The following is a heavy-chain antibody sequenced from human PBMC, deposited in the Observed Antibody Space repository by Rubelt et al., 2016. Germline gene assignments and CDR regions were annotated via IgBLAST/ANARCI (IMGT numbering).Heavy chain of an antibody. V-gene: IGHV4-4*07. Sequence: ESGPGLVKPSETLSLTCTVSGGSISSYYWSWIRQPAGKGLEWIGRIYTSGSTNYNPSLKSRVTMSVDTPKNQFSLKLSSVTAADTAVYYCARGDPDRGSRTVTLDYWGQGTLVTVSS. CDR3: ARGDPDRGSRTVTLDY. CDR1: GGSISSYY. CDR2: IYTSGST. J-gene: IGHJ4*02. D-gene: IGHD4-17*01.